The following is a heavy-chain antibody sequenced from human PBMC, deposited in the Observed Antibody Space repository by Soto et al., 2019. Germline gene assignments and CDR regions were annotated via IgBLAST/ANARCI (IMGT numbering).Heavy chain of an antibody. CDR3: AQGKKAAGGVAGEYFFDN. CDR2: VYWDDDK. V-gene: IGHV2-5*02. D-gene: IGHD6-13*01. CDR1: GFSLTTRGMG. J-gene: IGHJ4*02. Sequence: SGPTLVNPTQTLTLPCTFSGFSLTTRGMGVGWIRQPPGKALEWLAVVYWDDDKRYCPALKNRLTISRDTSKNQVVLTLANLDPVDTATYCCAQGKKAAGGVAGEYFFDNWGQGTLVTVSS.